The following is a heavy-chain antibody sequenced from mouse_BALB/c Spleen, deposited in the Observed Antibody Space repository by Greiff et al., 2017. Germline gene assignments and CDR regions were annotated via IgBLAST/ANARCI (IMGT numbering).Heavy chain of an antibody. V-gene: IGHV5-6*03. CDR3: ARPGNYAMDY. J-gene: IGHJ4*01. CDR2: ISSGGSYT. D-gene: IGHD1-1*01. CDR1: GFTFSSYG. Sequence: EVKLMESGGGLVKPGGSLKLSCAASGFTFSSYGMSWVRQTPDKRLEWVATISSGGSYTYYPDSVKGRFTISRDNAKNTLYLQMSSLKSEDTAMYYCARPGNYAMDYWGQGTSVTVSS.